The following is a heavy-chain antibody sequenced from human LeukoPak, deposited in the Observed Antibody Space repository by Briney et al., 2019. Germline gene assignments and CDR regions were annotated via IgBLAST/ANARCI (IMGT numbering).Heavy chain of an antibody. CDR3: ARDRSSGSGKYYFDY. J-gene: IGHJ4*02. D-gene: IGHD6-13*01. V-gene: IGHV4-4*07. CDR2: IYTSGTI. Sequence: SETLSLTCTVSGGSISSYYWSWIRQPAGTALEWIGRIYTSGTITYNPSLKSRVTMSVDTSKNQFSLKLSSVTAADTAVYYCARDRSSGSGKYYFDYWGQGTLVTVSS. CDR1: GGSISSYY.